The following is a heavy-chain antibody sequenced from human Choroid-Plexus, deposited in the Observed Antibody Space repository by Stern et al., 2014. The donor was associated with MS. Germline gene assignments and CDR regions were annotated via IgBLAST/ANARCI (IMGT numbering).Heavy chain of an antibody. J-gene: IGHJ5*02. D-gene: IGHD2/OR15-2a*01. CDR3: AKDRQYLTYFFDH. Sequence: VQLVESGGGVVQPGRPLRLSCVASGFTFGSCAMHWVRQAPGKGLEWAAGVSYDGSNKYYADSVKGRFTISRDNSQNTLYMQMSSLRPEDTAVYYCAKDRQYLTYFFDHWGQGSLFTVSS. CDR2: VSYDGSNK. CDR1: GFTFGSCA. V-gene: IGHV3-30*18.